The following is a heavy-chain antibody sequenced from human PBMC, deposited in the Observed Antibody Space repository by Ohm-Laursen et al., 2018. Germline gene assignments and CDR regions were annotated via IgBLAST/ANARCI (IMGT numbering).Heavy chain of an antibody. CDR3: ASRVGGITGTTGYYYYGMDV. J-gene: IGHJ6*02. D-gene: IGHD1-7*01. Sequence: SLRLSCTASGFTFSRYAMSWVRQAPGKGLEWVSALSGGGDSTDYADSVKGRFTISRDNSKNTRYLQMNSLRAEDTAVYYCASRVGGITGTTGYYYYGMDVWGQGTTVTVSS. CDR2: LSGGGDST. V-gene: IGHV3-23*01. CDR1: GFTFSRYA.